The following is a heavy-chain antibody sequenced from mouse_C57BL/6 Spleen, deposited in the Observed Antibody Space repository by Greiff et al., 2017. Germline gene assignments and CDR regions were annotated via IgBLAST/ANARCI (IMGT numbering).Heavy chain of an antibody. CDR1: GYTFTGYW. CDR3: ARTSYGNYGDY. V-gene: IGHV1-9*01. Sequence: QVQLQQSGAELMKPGASVTLSCKATGYTFTGYWIEWVKQRPGHGLEWIGEILPGSGSTNYTEKFKGKATFTADPSSNTADMQRSSLTTEDAAIYYCARTSYGNYGDYWGQGTTLTGSS. J-gene: IGHJ2*01. D-gene: IGHD2-1*01. CDR2: ILPGSGST.